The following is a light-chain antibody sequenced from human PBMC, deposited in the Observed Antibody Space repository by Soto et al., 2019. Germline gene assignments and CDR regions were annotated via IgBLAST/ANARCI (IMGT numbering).Light chain of an antibody. V-gene: IGLV2-14*01. CDR1: GSDIGAYNY. Sequence: QSALTQPASVSGSPGQSITISCTGTGSDIGAYNYVSWYQQHPGKAPKLIIHGVTHRPSGVSTRFSASKSAYTASLTISGLKAEDEADYYCSSFTTNYFYVFGPGTKLTVL. CDR2: GVT. CDR3: SSFTTNYFYV. J-gene: IGLJ1*01.